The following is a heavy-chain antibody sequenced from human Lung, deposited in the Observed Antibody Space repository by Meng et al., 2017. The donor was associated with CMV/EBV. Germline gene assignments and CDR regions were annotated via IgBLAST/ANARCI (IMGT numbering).Heavy chain of an antibody. J-gene: IGHJ4*02. D-gene: IGHD3-3*01. V-gene: IGHV4-34*01. CDR1: GGSFSGYY. CDR3: ARGGFTYDFWSGYDFDC. CDR2: INHSGST. Sequence: SXTLSLTCAVYGGSFSGYYWSWIRQPPGKGLEWIGEINHSGSTNYNPSLKSRVTISVDTSKNQFSLKLSSVTAADTAVYYCARGGFTYDFWSGYDFDCWGQGTLVTVSS.